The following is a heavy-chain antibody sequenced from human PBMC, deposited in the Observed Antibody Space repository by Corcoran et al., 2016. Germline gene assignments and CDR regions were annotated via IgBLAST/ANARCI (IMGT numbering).Heavy chain of an antibody. CDR1: GYIFNSYW. V-gene: IGHV5-51*01. Sequence: EVLLVLSGAEVKKPGESLKISCKGSGYIFNSYWIGWVRQMPGKGLEWMGIIYPGDSDTRYSPSFQGQVTISADKSISPASLQWSRLKASDTAMYYCARHPLRRIADAFDTGGQGTVVTVAA. D-gene: IGHD2-21*01. CDR2: IYPGDSDT. J-gene: IGHJ3*02. CDR3: ARHPLRRIADAFDT.